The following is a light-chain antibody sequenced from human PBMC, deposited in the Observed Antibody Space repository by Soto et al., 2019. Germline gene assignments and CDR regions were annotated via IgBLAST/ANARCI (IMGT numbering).Light chain of an antibody. CDR2: DAS. CDR1: QSISSW. V-gene: IGKV1-5*01. J-gene: IGKJ1*01. CDR3: QQYNSYL. Sequence: DIQMTQSPSTLSASVGDRVTITCRASQSISSWLAWYQQKPGKAPKLLIYDASSLESGVPSRFSGSGSETEFTLTISSLQPDDFATYYCQQYNSYLFGQGTKVEIK.